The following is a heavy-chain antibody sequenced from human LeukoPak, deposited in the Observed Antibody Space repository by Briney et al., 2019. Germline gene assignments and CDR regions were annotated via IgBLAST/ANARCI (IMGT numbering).Heavy chain of an antibody. Sequence: ASVKVSCKASGYTFTSYGISWVRQAPGQGLEWMGWISAYNGNTNYAQKLQGRVTMTTDTSTSTAYMELRSLRSDDTAVYYCARGPPQYSYVWSTFDYWGQGTLVTVSS. CDR1: GYTFTSYG. CDR3: ARGPPQYSYVWSTFDY. V-gene: IGHV1-18*01. CDR2: ISAYNGNT. J-gene: IGHJ4*02. D-gene: IGHD5-18*01.